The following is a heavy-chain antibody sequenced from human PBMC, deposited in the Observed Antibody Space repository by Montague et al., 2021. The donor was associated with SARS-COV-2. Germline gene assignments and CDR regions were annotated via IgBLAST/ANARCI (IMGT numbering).Heavy chain of an antibody. V-gene: IGHV4-34*01. CDR1: GGSFSGYY. CDR2: INHSGST. J-gene: IGHJ6*02. CDR3: ARNTEWLLWEDYYYGMDV. Sequence: SETLSLTCAVYGGSFSGYYWSWIRQPPGKGLEWIGEINHSGSTNYNPSLKSRVTISVDTSKNQFSLKLSSVTAADTAVYYCARNTEWLLWEDYYYGMDVWGQGTTVTVS. D-gene: IGHD5-12*01.